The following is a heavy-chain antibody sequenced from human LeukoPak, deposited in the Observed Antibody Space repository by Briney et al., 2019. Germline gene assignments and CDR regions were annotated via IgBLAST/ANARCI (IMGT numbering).Heavy chain of an antibody. CDR2: ISWDGGST. CDR3: AKNADSVHGYYYYYYMDV. J-gene: IGHJ6*03. V-gene: IGHV3-43*01. CDR1: GFTFDDYT. Sequence: GGSLRLSCAASGFTFDDYTMHWVRQAPGKGLEWVSLISWDGGSTYYADSVKGRFTISRDNSNNSLYLQMNSLRTEDTALYYCAKNADSVHGYYYYYYMDVWGKGTTVTVSS. D-gene: IGHD1-1*01.